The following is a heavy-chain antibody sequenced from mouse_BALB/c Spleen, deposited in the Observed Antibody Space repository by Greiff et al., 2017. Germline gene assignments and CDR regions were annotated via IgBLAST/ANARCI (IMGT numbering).Heavy chain of an antibody. J-gene: IGHJ2*01. Sequence: EVHLVESGGGLVKPGGSLKLSCAASGFTFSDYYMYWVRQTPEKRLEWVATISDGGSYTYYPDSVKGRFTISRDNAKNNLYLQMSSLKSEDTAMYYCARADCDYWGQGTTLTVSS. CDR3: ARADCDY. CDR1: GFTFSDYY. CDR2: ISDGGSYT. V-gene: IGHV5-4*02.